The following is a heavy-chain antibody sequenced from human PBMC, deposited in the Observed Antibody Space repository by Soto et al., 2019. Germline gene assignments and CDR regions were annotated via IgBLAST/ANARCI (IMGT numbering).Heavy chain of an antibody. D-gene: IGHD3-3*01. J-gene: IGHJ4*02. V-gene: IGHV1-46*01. CDR2: INPSGGST. CDR1: GYTFTSYY. CDR3: ARGLTIFGVVTIPHFDY. Sequence: ASVKVSCKASGYTFTSYYMHWVRQAPGQGLEWMGIINPSGGSTSYAQKFQGRVTMTRDTSTSTVYMELSSLRSEDTAVYYCARGLTIFGVVTIPHFDYWGQGTLVTVSS.